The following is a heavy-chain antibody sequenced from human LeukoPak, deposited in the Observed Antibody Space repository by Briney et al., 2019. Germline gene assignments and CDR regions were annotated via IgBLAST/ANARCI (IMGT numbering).Heavy chain of an antibody. CDR1: GDSIIGYY. D-gene: IGHD5-24*01. Sequence: LSLTCSVSGDSIIGYYWGWIRQPPGKGLEWVSYISSSGSTIYYADSVKGRFTISRDNAKNSLYLQMNSLRAEDTAVYYCAKATGDGFNRWANYWGQGTLVTVSS. V-gene: IGHV3-11*01. CDR2: ISSSGSTI. CDR3: AKATGDGFNRWANY. J-gene: IGHJ4*02.